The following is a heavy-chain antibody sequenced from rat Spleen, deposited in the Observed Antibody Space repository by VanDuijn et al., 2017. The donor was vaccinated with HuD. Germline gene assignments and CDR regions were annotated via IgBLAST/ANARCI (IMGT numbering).Heavy chain of an antibody. V-gene: IGHV5-25*01. CDR1: GFSFSNYY. Sequence: EVQLVESGGGLVQPGRSMKLSCAALGFSFSNYYMAWVRQAPTKGLEWVASISSRGGNTYYRDSVKGRFTISRDNAKNTQYLQMDSLRSEDTATYFCARCEQGHVYGYLDLWGPGTMVTVSS. CDR3: ARCEQGHVYGYLDL. CDR2: ISSRGGNT. J-gene: IGHJ1*01.